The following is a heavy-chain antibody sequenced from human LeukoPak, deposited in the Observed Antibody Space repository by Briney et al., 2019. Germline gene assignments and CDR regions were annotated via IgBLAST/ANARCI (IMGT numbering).Heavy chain of an antibody. D-gene: IGHD1-26*01. J-gene: IGHJ4*02. CDR3: ARGPREGAIGFDY. Sequence: SETLSLTCTVSGGSISSSYYYWGWIRQPPGKGLEWIGSVYYSGATYSNPSLKSRVTIDVDTSKNQFSLKLSSVTAADTAVYYCARGPREGAIGFDYWGQGTLVTVSS. V-gene: IGHV4-39*01. CDR1: GGSISSSYYY. CDR2: VYYSGAT.